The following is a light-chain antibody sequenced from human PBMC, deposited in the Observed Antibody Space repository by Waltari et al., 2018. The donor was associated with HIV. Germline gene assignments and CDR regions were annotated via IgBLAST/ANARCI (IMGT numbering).Light chain of an antibody. V-gene: IGLV2-11*01. J-gene: IGLJ2*01. Sequence: QSALTQPRSVSESPGQLVTISCTGTSSDVGAYNYVSWYQQHPGRAPKFVIYNGSGRPSGVPDRFSGSKSGNTASLTISGLQAEDEADYYCSSYAGTSNFVLFGGGTKLTVL. CDR1: SSDVGAYNY. CDR2: NGS. CDR3: SSYAGTSNFVL.